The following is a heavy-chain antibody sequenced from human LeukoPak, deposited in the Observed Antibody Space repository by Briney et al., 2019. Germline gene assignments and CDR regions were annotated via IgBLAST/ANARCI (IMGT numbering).Heavy chain of an antibody. J-gene: IGHJ4*02. D-gene: IGHD2-15*01. CDR3: ARERDIVVVVAAILGY. CDR1: GYTFTGYY. CDR2: INPNSGGT. Sequence: ASVKVSCKASGYTFTGYYMHWVRQAPGQGLEWMGWINPNSGGTNYAQKFQGRVTMTRDTSISTAYMELSRLRSDDTAVYHCARERDIVVVVAAILGYWGQGTLVTVSS. V-gene: IGHV1-2*02.